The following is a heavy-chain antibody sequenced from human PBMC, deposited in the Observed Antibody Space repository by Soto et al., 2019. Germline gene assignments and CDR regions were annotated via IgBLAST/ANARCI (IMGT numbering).Heavy chain of an antibody. V-gene: IGHV3-21*01. CDR3: ARDHLVVVAAREYYYYGMDV. CDR1: GFTFSGYS. CDR2: ISSSSSYI. D-gene: IGHD2-15*01. Sequence: EVQLVESGGGLVQPGGSLKLSCAASGFTFSGYSMNWVRQAPGKGLEWVSSISSSSSYIYYADSVRGRFTISRDNAKNSLYLQMNSLRAEDTAVYYCARDHLVVVAAREYYYYGMDVWGQGTTVTVSS. J-gene: IGHJ6*02.